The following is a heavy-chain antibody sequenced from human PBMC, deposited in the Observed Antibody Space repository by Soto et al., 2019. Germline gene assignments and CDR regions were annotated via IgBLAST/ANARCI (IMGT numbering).Heavy chain of an antibody. CDR3: AREHDSSGGLDY. CDR1: GYTFTSYA. CDR2: INGGTGQT. Sequence: ASVKVSCKASGYTFTSYAMHWVRQAPGQSLEWMGWINGGTGQTKHSQRFQGRVNITRDTSASTAYMELSRLRSDDTAVYYCAREHDSSGGLDYWGQGTLVTVSS. D-gene: IGHD3-22*01. V-gene: IGHV1-3*01. J-gene: IGHJ4*02.